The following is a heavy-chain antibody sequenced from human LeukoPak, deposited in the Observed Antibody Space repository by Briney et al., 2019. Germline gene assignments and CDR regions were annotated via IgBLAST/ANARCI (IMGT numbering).Heavy chain of an antibody. CDR3: ARDLTGIIDY. V-gene: IGHV4-30-4*08. D-gene: IGHD2/OR15-2a*01. Sequence: ASETLSLTCTVSGGSISSGDSYWSWIRQPPGKGLEWIGYIYYSGSTYYNPSLKSRVTISVDTSKNQFSLKLSSVTAADTAVYYCARDLTGIIDYWGQGTLVTVSS. CDR2: IYYSGST. J-gene: IGHJ4*02. CDR1: GGSISSGDSY.